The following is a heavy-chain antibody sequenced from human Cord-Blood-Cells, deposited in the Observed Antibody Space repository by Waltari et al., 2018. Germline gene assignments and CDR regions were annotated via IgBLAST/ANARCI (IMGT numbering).Heavy chain of an antibody. CDR3: AREAESGSYYFDY. J-gene: IGHJ4*02. V-gene: IGHV6-1*01. CDR2: TYYRSKWYN. CDR1: GGRCPSNRAA. D-gene: IGHD1-26*01. Sequence: VPVPQSGSGLGKPSPNLSLTCSIPGGRCPSNRAALDLNRAAPPRGLEWLGRTYYRSKWYNDYAVSVKSRITINPDTSKNQFSLQLNSVTPEDTAVYYCAREAESGSYYFDYWGQGTLVTVSS.